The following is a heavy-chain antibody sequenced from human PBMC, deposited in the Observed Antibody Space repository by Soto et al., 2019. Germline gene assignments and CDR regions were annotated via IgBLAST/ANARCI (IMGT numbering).Heavy chain of an antibody. CDR1: GGSISSGGYS. Sequence: QLQLQESGSGLVKPSQTLSLTCAVSGGSISSGGYSWSWLRQPPGKGLEWIGYSFHSGSTYYNPSFKRRVTISVDRSKNQFALKLSSVTAADTAVYYCARAGGLGAVAADYWGQGTLVSVSS. D-gene: IGHD6-19*01. V-gene: IGHV4-30-2*01. J-gene: IGHJ4*02. CDR3: ARAGGLGAVAADY. CDR2: SFHSGST.